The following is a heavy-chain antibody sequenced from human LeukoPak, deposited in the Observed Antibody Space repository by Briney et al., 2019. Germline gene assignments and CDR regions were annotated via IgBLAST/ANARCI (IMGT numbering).Heavy chain of an antibody. D-gene: IGHD3-22*01. CDR1: GGSFSGYY. J-gene: IGHJ3*02. V-gene: IGHV4-34*01. CDR3: ARHHRAYYYDSSGYSGAFDI. Sequence: SETLSLTCAVYGGSFSGYYWSWIRQPPGKGLEWIGEINHSGSTNYNPSLKSRVTISVDTSKNQFFLKLSSVTAADTAVYYCARHHRAYYYDSSGYSGAFDIWGQGTMVTVSS. CDR2: INHSGST.